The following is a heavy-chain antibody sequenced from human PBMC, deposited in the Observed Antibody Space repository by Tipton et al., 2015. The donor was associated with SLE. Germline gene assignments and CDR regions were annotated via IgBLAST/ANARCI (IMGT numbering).Heavy chain of an antibody. CDR3: ASPQLGIDAFDI. Sequence: TLSLTCAVYGGSFSGYYWSWIRQPPGKGLEWIGYIYYSGSTNYNPSLKSRVTISVDTSKNQFSLKLSSVTAADTAVYYCASPQLGIDAFDIWGQGTMVTVSS. V-gene: IGHV4-59*07. J-gene: IGHJ3*02. D-gene: IGHD7-27*01. CDR1: GGSFSGYY. CDR2: IYYSGST.